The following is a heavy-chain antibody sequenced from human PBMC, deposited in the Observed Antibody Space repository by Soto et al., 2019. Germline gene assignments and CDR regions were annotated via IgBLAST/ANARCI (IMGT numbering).Heavy chain of an antibody. J-gene: IGHJ3*01. Sequence: QVQLLESGGGVVQPGTSLRLSCAASGFTFVKYDMHWVRQAPGKGLEWVAVIWYDGSHQYSADSMKGRFTISRDNTKNTVDLQMNSLGVADTAVYFCVRLGDHHSLDVWGQGTMVIVSS. V-gene: IGHV3-33*01. CDR2: IWYDGSHQ. CDR3: VRLGDHHSLDV. CDR1: GFTFVKYD.